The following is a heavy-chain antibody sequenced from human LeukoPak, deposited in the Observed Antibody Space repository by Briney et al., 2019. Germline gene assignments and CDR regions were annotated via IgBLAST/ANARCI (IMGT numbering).Heavy chain of an antibody. D-gene: IGHD6-19*01. CDR1: GFTFSSYG. CDR2: IWYDGSNK. J-gene: IGHJ4*02. V-gene: IGHV3-33*06. Sequence: PGRSLRLSCAASGFTFSSYGMHWVRQAPGKGLEWVAVIWYDGSNKYYADSVKGRFTISRDNSKNTLYLQMNSLRAEDTAVYYCAKDRGGSGWADYWGQGTLVTVSS. CDR3: AKDRGGSGWADY.